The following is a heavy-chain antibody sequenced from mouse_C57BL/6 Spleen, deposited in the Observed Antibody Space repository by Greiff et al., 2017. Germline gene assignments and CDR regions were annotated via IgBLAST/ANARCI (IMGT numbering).Heavy chain of an antibody. CDR1: GYSITSGYY. Sequence: VQLQQSGPGLVKPSQSLSLTCSVTGYSITSGYYWNWIRQFPGNKLEWMGYISYDGSNNYNPSLKNRISITRDTSKNQFFLKLNSVTTEDTATYYCARGNWEYWYFDVWGTGTTVTVSS. CDR3: ARGNWEYWYFDV. CDR2: ISYDGSN. V-gene: IGHV3-6*01. D-gene: IGHD4-1*01. J-gene: IGHJ1*03.